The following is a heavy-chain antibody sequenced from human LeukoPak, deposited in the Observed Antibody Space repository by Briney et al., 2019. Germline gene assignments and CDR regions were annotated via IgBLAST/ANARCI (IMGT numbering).Heavy chain of an antibody. V-gene: IGHV4-39*01. CDR3: ARAYGGSHITDAFDI. CDR2: IYYSGST. D-gene: IGHD4-23*01. J-gene: IGHJ3*02. Sequence: SETLSLTCTVSGGSISSSSYYWGWIRQPPGMGLEWIGSIYYSGSTYYNSSLKSRITISVDTSKNQFSLKVTSVTAADTAVYYCARAYGGSHITDAFDIWGQGTMVTVSS. CDR1: GGSISSSSYY.